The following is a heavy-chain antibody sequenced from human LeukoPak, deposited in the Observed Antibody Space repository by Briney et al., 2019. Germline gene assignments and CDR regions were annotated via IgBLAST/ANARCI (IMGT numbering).Heavy chain of an antibody. V-gene: IGHV1-69*04. D-gene: IGHD6-25*01. Sequence: ASVKVSCKASGDSFSSDAISWVRQVPGQGYEWVGRIIPILGVTHYALKFRGRVTITADKSTSAADMELRSLTSDGTAVYYCATQSSGWHIYYFDHWGQGTLVAVSS. CDR1: GDSFSSDA. CDR3: ATQSSGWHIYYFDH. CDR2: IIPILGVT. J-gene: IGHJ4*02.